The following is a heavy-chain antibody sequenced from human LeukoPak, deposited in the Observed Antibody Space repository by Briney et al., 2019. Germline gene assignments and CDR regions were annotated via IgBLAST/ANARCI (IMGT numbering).Heavy chain of an antibody. D-gene: IGHD3-10*01. CDR1: GGSISSYY. J-gene: IGHJ4*02. CDR3: ARLRFGEFSFYFDY. Sequence: PETLSLTCTVSGGSISSYYWSWIRQPPGKGLEWIGYIYYSGSTNYNPSLKSRVTISVDTSKNQFSLKLSSVTAADTAVYYCARLRFGEFSFYFDYWGQGTLVTVSS. V-gene: IGHV4-59*01. CDR2: IYYSGST.